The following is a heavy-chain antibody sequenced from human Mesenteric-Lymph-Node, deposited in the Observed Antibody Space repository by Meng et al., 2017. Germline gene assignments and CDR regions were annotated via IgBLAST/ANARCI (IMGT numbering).Heavy chain of an antibody. Sequence: AQLQEPAPGLVKPSQILSLTCTVSGGSISSGGYYWSWIRQHPGKGLEWIGEIYHSGSTNYNPSLKSRVTISVDKSKNQFSLNLSSVTAADTAVYYCARVGQWLPIDYWGQGTLVTVSS. V-gene: IGHV4-31*03. D-gene: IGHD6-19*01. J-gene: IGHJ4*02. CDR2: IYHSGST. CDR1: GGSISSGGYY. CDR3: ARVGQWLPIDY.